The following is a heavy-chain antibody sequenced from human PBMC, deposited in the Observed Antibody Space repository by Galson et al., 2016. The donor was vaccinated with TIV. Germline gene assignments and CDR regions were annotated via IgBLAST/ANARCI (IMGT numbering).Heavy chain of an antibody. J-gene: IGHJ5*02. CDR2: ISGHSGNT. D-gene: IGHD3-22*01. CDR1: GYTFSYYG. Sequence: SVKVSCKASGYTFSYYGISWVRRAPGQGLEWMGWISGHSGNTDYARKFQGRLVMTTDTSTGTAFMEVRSLTSDDTAVYYCARDRGSMTMILVVDYYYGMDTWGQGTLVTVSS. CDR3: ARDRGSMTMILVVDYYYGMDT. V-gene: IGHV1-18*04.